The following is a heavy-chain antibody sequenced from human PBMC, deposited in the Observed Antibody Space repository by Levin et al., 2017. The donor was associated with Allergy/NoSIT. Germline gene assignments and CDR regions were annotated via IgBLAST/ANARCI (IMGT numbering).Heavy chain of an antibody. Sequence: SETLSLTCTVSGGSISSGGYYWSWIRQHPGKGLEWIGYIYYSGSTYYNPSLKSRVTISVDTSKNQFSLKLSSVTAADTAVYYCAREVVLRYFDWLRGYNWFDPWGQGTLVTVSS. D-gene: IGHD3-9*01. J-gene: IGHJ5*02. CDR3: AREVVLRYFDWLRGYNWFDP. V-gene: IGHV4-31*03. CDR1: GGSISSGGYY. CDR2: IYYSGST.